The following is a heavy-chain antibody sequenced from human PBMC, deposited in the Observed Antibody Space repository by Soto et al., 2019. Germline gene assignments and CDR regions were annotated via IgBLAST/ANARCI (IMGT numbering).Heavy chain of an antibody. CDR2: VAAGGGHT. Sequence: GGSLRLSCVASGFSFDKYAMAWVRQAPGKGLEWVSHVAAGGGHTYYAESVKGRFTISRDNSKNTLFLQINTLRADDTAIYFCARRTSILGAFDYWGQGVLVTVSS. J-gene: IGHJ4*02. V-gene: IGHV3-23*01. CDR1: GFSFDKYA. CDR3: ARRTSILGAFDY.